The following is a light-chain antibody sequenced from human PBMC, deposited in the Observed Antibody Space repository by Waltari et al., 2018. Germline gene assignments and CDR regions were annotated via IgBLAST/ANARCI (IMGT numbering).Light chain of an antibody. V-gene: IGLV2-14*01. CDR2: EFS. Sequence: QSALTQPASVSGSPGQSITISCTGTSSDVGGYNYVSWYQQHPGKAPKLMIYEFSNRPSGVSNRFSGSQSGNTASLTSAGLRAEDEADYYCSSYTSSSTWLFGGGTKLTVL. CDR3: SSYTSSSTWL. J-gene: IGLJ3*02. CDR1: SSDVGGYNY.